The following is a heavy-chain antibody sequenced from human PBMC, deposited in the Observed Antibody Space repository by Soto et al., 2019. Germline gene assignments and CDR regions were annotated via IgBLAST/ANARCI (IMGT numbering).Heavy chain of an antibody. D-gene: IGHD6-13*01. J-gene: IGHJ4*02. CDR2: INPNSGGT. Sequence: GASVKVSCKASGYTFTGYYMHWVRQAPGQGLEWMGWINPNSGGTNYAQKFQGRVTMTRDTSISTAYMELSRLRSDDTAVYYCARALPGYSGSWLFDYWGQGXLVTVYS. V-gene: IGHV1-2*02. CDR1: GYTFTGYY. CDR3: ARALPGYSGSWLFDY.